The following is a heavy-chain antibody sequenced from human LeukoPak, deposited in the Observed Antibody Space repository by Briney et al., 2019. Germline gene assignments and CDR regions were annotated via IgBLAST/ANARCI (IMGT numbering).Heavy chain of an antibody. Sequence: ASVKVSCKASGYTFTGYYMHWVRQAPGQGLEWMGWINPNSGGTNYAQKFQGRVTMTRDTSISTAYMELSRLRSDDTAVYYCVSMQRSWYSGSYYYFDYWGQGTLVTVSS. CDR3: VSMQRSWYSGSYYYFDY. D-gene: IGHD1-26*01. V-gene: IGHV1-2*02. CDR1: GYTFTGYY. CDR2: INPNSGGT. J-gene: IGHJ4*02.